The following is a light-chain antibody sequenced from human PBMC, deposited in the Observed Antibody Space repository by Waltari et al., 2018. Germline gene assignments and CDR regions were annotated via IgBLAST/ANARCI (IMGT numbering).Light chain of an antibody. Sequence: DIQLPQSPSSLSASVGDRVIITCRASKVISTHLAWYQQKPGKAPKLLIYTASTLQSGVPSRFSGSDSGTEFTLTISSLQPEDFAAYYCQQRNNYPITFGQGTRLEI. CDR2: TAS. CDR1: KVISTH. J-gene: IGKJ5*01. CDR3: QQRNNYPIT. V-gene: IGKV1-9*01.